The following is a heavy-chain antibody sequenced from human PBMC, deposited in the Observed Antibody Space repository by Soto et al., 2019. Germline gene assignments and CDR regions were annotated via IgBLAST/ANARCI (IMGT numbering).Heavy chain of an antibody. V-gene: IGHV1-46*03. CDR3: SRGGSTWPFDY. CDR1: GYTFTGYY. Sequence: ASVKVSCKASGYTFTGYYMHWVRQAPGQGLEWMGMINPSGGSTSYAQKFQDRVTMTRDTSTSTVYMELSSLRSEDTAVYYCSRGGSTWPFDYWGQGTPVTVSS. CDR2: INPSGGST. D-gene: IGHD3-16*01. J-gene: IGHJ4*02.